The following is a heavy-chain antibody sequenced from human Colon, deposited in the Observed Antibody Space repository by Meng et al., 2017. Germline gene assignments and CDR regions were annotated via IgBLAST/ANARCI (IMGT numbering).Heavy chain of an antibody. J-gene: IGHJ4*02. Sequence: QVELAQSGPEVKKPGASVLVPCKASGYIFTSYAMHWVRQAPGQKLEWMGWINTGNGNTRYSEKFQDRVSITRDTSATTVYMELSGLRSEDTAVYYCAKDITLFGAATGGFDDWGQGTLVTVSS. CDR2: INTGNGNT. CDR3: AKDITLFGAATGGFDD. D-gene: IGHD3-3*01. V-gene: IGHV1-3*04. CDR1: GYIFTSYA.